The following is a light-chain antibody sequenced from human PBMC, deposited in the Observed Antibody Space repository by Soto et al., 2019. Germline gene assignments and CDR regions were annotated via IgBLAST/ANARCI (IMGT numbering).Light chain of an antibody. CDR2: GNS. CDR1: SSNIGAGYD. Sequence: QSVLTQPPSVSGAPGQSVTISCTGSSSNIGAGYDVHWYQQLPGTAPKLLIYGNSNRPSGVPKRFSGSKSGTSASLAITGLQVEDDADYYCQSYDSSLSGVVFGGGTKVTVL. CDR3: QSYDSSLSGVV. J-gene: IGLJ3*02. V-gene: IGLV1-40*01.